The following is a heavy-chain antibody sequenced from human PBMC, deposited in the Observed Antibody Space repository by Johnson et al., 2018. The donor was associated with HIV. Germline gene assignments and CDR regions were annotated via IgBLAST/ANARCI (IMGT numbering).Heavy chain of an antibody. J-gene: IGHJ3*02. Sequence: QVQLVESGGGLVKPGGSLRLSCAASGLTFSDYDMSWIRQAPGTGLEWVSYISSSGSTIYYADSVEGRFTISRDNSKNTLYLQMSSLRADDTAVYYCAKGVRGSSCYDAFDIWGQGTMVTVSS. CDR1: GLTFSDYD. CDR2: ISSSGSTI. CDR3: AKGVRGSSCYDAFDI. V-gene: IGHV3-11*01. D-gene: IGHD6-6*01.